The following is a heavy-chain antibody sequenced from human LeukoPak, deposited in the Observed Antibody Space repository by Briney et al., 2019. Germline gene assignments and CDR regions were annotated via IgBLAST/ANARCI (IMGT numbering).Heavy chain of an antibody. V-gene: IGHV4-59*01. D-gene: IGHD6-13*01. J-gene: IGHJ4*02. CDR3: AREIPAAGHFDY. CDR1: GGSISGYY. Sequence: SETLSLTRAVSGGSISGYYWMWVRQPPGKGLEWIGSVHYTGGTRYNPSLKSRVTISVDTSQKQFSLKLSAVTAADTAVYYCAREIPAAGHFDYWGQGFLVTVSS. CDR2: VHYTGGT.